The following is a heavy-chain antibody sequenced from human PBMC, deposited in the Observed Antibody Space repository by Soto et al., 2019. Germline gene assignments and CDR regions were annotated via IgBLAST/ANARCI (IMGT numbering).Heavy chain of an antibody. V-gene: IGHV1-69*01. CDR3: ARIIVVVPAAHRGADAFDI. Sequence: QVQLVQSGAEGKKPGSSVKVSCKASGGTFSSYAISWVRQAPGQGLEWMGGVIPIFGTANYAQTFQGRVTSTADESTSTAYMELSSLRSEDTAVYYCARIIVVVPAAHRGADAFDIWGQGTMVTVSS. CDR2: VIPIFGTA. J-gene: IGHJ3*02. D-gene: IGHD2-2*01. CDR1: GGTFSSYA.